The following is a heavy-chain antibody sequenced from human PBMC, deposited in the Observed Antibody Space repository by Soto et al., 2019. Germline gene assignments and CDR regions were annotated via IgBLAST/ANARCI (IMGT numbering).Heavy chain of an antibody. CDR3: ATTRGIAVGGSFDH. V-gene: IGHV4-39*01. CDR2: FYSGST. D-gene: IGHD6-13*01. CDR1: GASISSRSSY. Sequence: SETLSLTCIVSGASISSRSSYWGWIRQPPGKGLEWVGTFYSGSTYNNPSLKSRVTISVDTSKNQFSLKLSSVAAEDTAIYYCATTRGIAVGGSFDHWGQGTLVTVSS. J-gene: IGHJ5*02.